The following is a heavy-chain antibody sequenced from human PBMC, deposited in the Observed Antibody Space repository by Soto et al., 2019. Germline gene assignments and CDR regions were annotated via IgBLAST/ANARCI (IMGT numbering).Heavy chain of an antibody. CDR3: ARHTPYDFWSGYYLSWHAGGLDY. CDR1: GGSISSSSYY. J-gene: IGHJ4*02. V-gene: IGHV4-39*01. Sequence: QLQLQESGPGLVKPSETLSLTCTVSGGSISSSSYYWGWIRQPPGKGLEWIGSIYYSGSTYYNPSLKSRVTISVDTSKNQFSLKLSSVTAADTAVYYCARHTPYDFWSGYYLSWHAGGLDYWGQGTLVTVSS. CDR2: IYYSGST. D-gene: IGHD3-3*01.